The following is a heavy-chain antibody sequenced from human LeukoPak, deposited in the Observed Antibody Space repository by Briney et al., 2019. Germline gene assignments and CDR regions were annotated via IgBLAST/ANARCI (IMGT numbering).Heavy chain of an antibody. D-gene: IGHD1-26*01. V-gene: IGHV3-21*01. CDR2: ISSSSSCI. CDR3: WGKGYSGSYSTHDTDI. CDR1: GFTFSSYS. J-gene: IGHJ3*02. Sequence: GGSLRLSCAASGFTFSSYSMNWVRQAPGKGLEWVSSISSSSSCIYYADSVKGRFTISRDNAKNSLYLQMNSLRAEDTAVYYCWGKGYSGSYSTHDTDIWGQGTMVTVSS.